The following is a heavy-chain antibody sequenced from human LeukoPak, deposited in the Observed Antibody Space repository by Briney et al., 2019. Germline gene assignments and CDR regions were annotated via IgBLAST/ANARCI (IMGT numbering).Heavy chain of an antibody. V-gene: IGHV3-23*01. J-gene: IGHJ4*02. CDR3: AIPTVTMLSPFDY. Sequence: GGSLRLSCAASGFTFSSYAMSWVRQAPGEGLEWVSAISGSGGSTYYADSVKGRFTISRDNSKNTLYLQMNSLRAEDTAVYYCAIPTVTMLSPFDYWGQGTLVTVSS. CDR2: ISGSGGST. CDR1: GFTFSSYA. D-gene: IGHD4-17*01.